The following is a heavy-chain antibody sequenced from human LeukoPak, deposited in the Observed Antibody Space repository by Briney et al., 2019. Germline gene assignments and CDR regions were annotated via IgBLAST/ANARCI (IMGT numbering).Heavy chain of an antibody. J-gene: IGHJ3*02. D-gene: IGHD5-24*01. V-gene: IGHV3-66*01. CDR3: AKDRRGYSGAFDI. CDR2: IYSGGAT. CDR1: GITVSTNY. Sequence: GGSLRLSCAASGITVSTNYMSWVRQAPGKGLEWVSIIYSGGATFYADSVKGRFTISRENSKNTLWLQMNSLRAEDTAVYYCAKDRRGYSGAFDIWGQGTMVTVSS.